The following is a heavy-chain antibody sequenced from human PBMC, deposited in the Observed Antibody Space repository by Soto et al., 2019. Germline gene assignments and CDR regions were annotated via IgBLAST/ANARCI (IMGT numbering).Heavy chain of an antibody. J-gene: IGHJ4*02. D-gene: IGHD2-15*01. Sequence: GESLKISCEGSGYRFSSYWIGWVRQMPGRGLEWMGIIYPGDSDTRYSPSFQGQVTISADKSTDTAYLQWGSLKASDTAMYYCARPDRSSSYVALGGFDFWGQGTLVTVSS. V-gene: IGHV5-51*01. CDR2: IYPGDSDT. CDR3: ARPDRSSSYVALGGFDF. CDR1: GYRFSSYW.